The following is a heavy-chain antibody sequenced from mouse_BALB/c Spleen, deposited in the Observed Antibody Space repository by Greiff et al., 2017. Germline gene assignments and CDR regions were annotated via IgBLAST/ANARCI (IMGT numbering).Heavy chain of an antibody. D-gene: IGHD2-4*01. CDR1: GYTFTDYN. V-gene: IGHV1S135*01. Sequence: VQLQQSGPELVKPGASVKIPCKASGYTFTDYNMDWVKQSHGKSLEWIGDIDPYNGGTSYNQKFNGKATLTVDKSSSTAYMHLNSLTAEDSAVYYCARWITAYYAMDYWGQGTSVTVSS. CDR3: ARWITAYYAMDY. J-gene: IGHJ4*01. CDR2: IDPYNGGT.